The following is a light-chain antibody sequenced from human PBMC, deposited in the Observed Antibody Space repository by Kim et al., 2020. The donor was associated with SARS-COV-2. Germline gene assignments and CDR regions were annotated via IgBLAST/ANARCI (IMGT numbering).Light chain of an antibody. J-gene: IGKJ1*01. Sequence: DIQMTQSPSALSASVGDRVTITCRASQGISRSLAWYQQKLGETPKLLIFQASSLESGVPSRYSGSGSGTEFTLTISSLQPDDCATYYCQQYGSYWTFGQGTKVDIK. V-gene: IGKV1-5*03. CDR2: QAS. CDR3: QQYGSYWT. CDR1: QGISRS.